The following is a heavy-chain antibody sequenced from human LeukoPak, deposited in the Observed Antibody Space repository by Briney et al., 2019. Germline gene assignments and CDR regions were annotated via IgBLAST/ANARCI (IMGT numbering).Heavy chain of an antibody. Sequence: SETLSLTCAVSGGSFSGYYWNWIRQPPGKGLEWIGEIDHSGSANYNPSLKSRVTILVDTSKNQFSLKLSSVTAADTAVYYCVRDPPARHWGQGTLVTVSS. V-gene: IGHV4-34*01. J-gene: IGHJ1*01. CDR3: VRDPPARH. CDR1: GGSFSGYY. D-gene: IGHD6-25*01. CDR2: IDHSGSA.